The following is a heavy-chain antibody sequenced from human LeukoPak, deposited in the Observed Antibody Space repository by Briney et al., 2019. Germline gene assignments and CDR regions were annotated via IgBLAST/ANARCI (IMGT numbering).Heavy chain of an antibody. Sequence: GGSLRLSCAASGFTFSSYAMSWVRQAPGKGLEWVSAISGSGGSTYYADSVKGRFTISRDNSKNTLYLQMNSLRAEDTAVYYCAKPGLISRYCNNGVCYDFDYWGQGTLVTVSS. CDR3: AKPGLISRYCNNGVCYDFDY. D-gene: IGHD2-8*01. CDR1: GFTFSSYA. J-gene: IGHJ4*02. CDR2: ISGSGGST. V-gene: IGHV3-23*01.